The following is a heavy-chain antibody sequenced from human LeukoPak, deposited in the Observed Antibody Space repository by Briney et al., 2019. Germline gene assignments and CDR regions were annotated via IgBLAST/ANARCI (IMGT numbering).Heavy chain of an antibody. CDR2: IYPGDSDT. J-gene: IGHJ5*02. CDR3: ARLYYGSGSYLHWFDP. Sequence: GESLKISCKGSGYSFTSYWIGWVRQMPGKGLEWMGIIYPGDSDTRCSPSFQGQVTISADKSISTAYLQWSSLKASDTAMYYCARLYYGSGSYLHWFDPWGQGTLVTVSS. CDR1: GYSFTSYW. D-gene: IGHD3-10*01. V-gene: IGHV5-51*01.